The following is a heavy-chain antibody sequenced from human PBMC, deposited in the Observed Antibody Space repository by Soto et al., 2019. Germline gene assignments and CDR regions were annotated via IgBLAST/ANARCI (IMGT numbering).Heavy chain of an antibody. CDR3: ARDQAIFGPVPYFDY. CDR2: ISSSSSYI. CDR1: GFTFSSYS. Sequence: PGGSLRLSCAASGFTFSSYSMNWVRQAPGKGLEWVSSISSSSSYIYYADSVKGRFTISRDNAKNSLYLQMNSLRAEDTAVYYCARDQAIFGPVPYFDYWGQGTLVTVSS. V-gene: IGHV3-21*01. D-gene: IGHD3-3*01. J-gene: IGHJ4*02.